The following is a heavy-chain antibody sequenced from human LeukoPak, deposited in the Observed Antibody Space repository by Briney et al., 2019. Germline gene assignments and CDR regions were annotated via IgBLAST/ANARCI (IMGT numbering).Heavy chain of an antibody. D-gene: IGHD2-2*01. V-gene: IGHV3-13*01. CDR1: GFTFSSYD. CDR2: IGTAGDT. Sequence: GGSLGLSCAASGFTFSSYDMHWVRQATGKGLEWVSAIGTAGDTYYPGSVKGRFTISRENAKNSLYLQMNSLRAEDTAVYYCARALGYCSSTSCYNWFDPWGQGTLVTVSS. J-gene: IGHJ5*02. CDR3: ARALGYCSSTSCYNWFDP.